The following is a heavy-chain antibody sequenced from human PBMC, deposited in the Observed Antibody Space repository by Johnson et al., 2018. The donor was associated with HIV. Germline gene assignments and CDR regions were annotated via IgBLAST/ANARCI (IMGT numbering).Heavy chain of an antibody. V-gene: IGHV3-30-3*01. CDR3: ARDRLCSGGWYGTDAFDI. CDR1: GFTFSSYA. D-gene: IGHD6-19*01. CDR2: ISYDGTNK. Sequence: QVQLVESGGGVVQPGMSLRLSCAASGFTFSSYAMHWVRQAPGKGLEWVALISYDGTNKYYADSVKGRFTISRDNAKNSLYLQMNSPRAEDTAVYYCARDRLCSGGWYGTDAFDIWGQGTMVTVSS. J-gene: IGHJ3*02.